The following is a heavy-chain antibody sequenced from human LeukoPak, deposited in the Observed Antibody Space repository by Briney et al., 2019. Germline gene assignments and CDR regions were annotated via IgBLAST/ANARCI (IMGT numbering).Heavy chain of an antibody. Sequence: SVKVSCKASAGILSNYAISWVRQAAGQGLEWMGGILPIFKAVDYAQKFQDRVTISTDGSTTIVYMELSSLRSEDTAVYYCARGLRDSGYYPYPPFGYWGQGTLVTVSS. D-gene: IGHD5-12*01. J-gene: IGHJ4*02. V-gene: IGHV1-69*05. CDR1: AGILSNYA. CDR3: ARGLRDSGYYPYPPFGY. CDR2: ILPIFKAV.